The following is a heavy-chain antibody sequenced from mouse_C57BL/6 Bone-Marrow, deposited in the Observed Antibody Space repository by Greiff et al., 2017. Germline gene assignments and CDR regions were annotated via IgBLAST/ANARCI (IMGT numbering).Heavy chain of an antibody. CDR1: GYTFTSYG. CDR3: ARIYDGYYVPFAY. J-gene: IGHJ3*01. D-gene: IGHD2-3*01. V-gene: IGHV1-81*01. CDR2: IYPRSGNT. Sequence: VQLQESGAELARPGASVKLSCKASGYTFTSYGISWVKQRTGQGLEWIGEIYPRSGNTYYNEKFKGKATLTADKSSSTAYMELRSLTSEDSAVYICARIYDGYYVPFAYWGQGTLVTVSA.